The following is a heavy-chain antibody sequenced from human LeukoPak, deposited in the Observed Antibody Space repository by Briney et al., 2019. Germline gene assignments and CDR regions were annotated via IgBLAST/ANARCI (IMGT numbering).Heavy chain of an antibody. V-gene: IGHV4-59*01. Sequence: PSETLSLTCTVSGGSISSYYWSWIRQPPGKGLEWIGYIYYGGSTNYNPSLKSRVIISVDTSKNQFSLKLSSVTAADTAVYYCARRVATNYYYYGMDVWGKGTTVTVSS. D-gene: IGHD5-12*01. J-gene: IGHJ6*04. CDR2: IYYGGST. CDR3: ARRVATNYYYYGMDV. CDR1: GGSISSYY.